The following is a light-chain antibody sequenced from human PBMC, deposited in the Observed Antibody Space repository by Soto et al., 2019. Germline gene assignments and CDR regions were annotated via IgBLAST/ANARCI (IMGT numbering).Light chain of an antibody. Sequence: DIQMTQSPSSLSASVGDRVTITCRASQSISSYLNWYQQKPGKAPKLLIYAASSLQSGVPSGFSGSGSGTDFTLTISSLQPEDFATYYCQQSYGFGQGTRLEIK. V-gene: IGKV1-39*01. J-gene: IGKJ5*01. CDR1: QSISSY. CDR2: AAS. CDR3: QQSYG.